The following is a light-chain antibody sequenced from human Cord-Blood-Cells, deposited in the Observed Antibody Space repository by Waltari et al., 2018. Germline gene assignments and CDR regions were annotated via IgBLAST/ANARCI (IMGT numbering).Light chain of an antibody. V-gene: IGLV2-23*01. J-gene: IGLJ3*02. CDR2: EGS. CDR3: CSYAGSSTWV. Sequence: QSALTQPASVSGSPGPSITISCPGTSSDVGGYNPVSWYQQPPGKATKRMIYEGSKRPAGVSNRFSGSKSGNTASLTISGLQAEDEADYYCCSYAGSSTWVFGGGTKLTVL. CDR1: SSDVGGYNP.